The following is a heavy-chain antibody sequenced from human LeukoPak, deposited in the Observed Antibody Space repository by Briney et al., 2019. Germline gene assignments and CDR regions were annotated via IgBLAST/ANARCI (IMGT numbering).Heavy chain of an antibody. D-gene: IGHD2-15*01. CDR1: GFTFSSYS. CDR2: MSSSSSTI. J-gene: IGHJ4*02. CDR3: ARNLVYCSGGSCYYHVGVDY. Sequence: GGSLRLSCAASGFTFSSYSMNCVRQAPGKGLEGGSYMSSSSSTIYYADSVKGRFTISRDNAKNSLYLQMNSLRAEDTAVYYCARNLVYCSGGSCYYHVGVDYWGQGTLVTVSS. V-gene: IGHV3-48*01.